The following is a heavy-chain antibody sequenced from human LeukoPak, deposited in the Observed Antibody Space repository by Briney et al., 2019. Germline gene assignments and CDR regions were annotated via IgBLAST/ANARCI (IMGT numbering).Heavy chain of an antibody. V-gene: IGHV3-23*01. J-gene: IGHJ4*02. CDR2: ISGSGGST. CDR3: AKDPLMLYGDYGRFSDY. D-gene: IGHD4-17*01. Sequence: PGGSLRLSCAASGFTFSSYAMSWVRQAPGKGLEWVSAISGSGGSTYYADSVKGRFTISRDNSKNTLYLQMNSLRAEDTAVYYCAKDPLMLYGDYGRFSDYWGQGTLVTVSS. CDR1: GFTFSSYA.